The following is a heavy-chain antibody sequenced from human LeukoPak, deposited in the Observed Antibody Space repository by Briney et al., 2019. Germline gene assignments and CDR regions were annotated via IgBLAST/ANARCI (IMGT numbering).Heavy chain of an antibody. J-gene: IGHJ4*02. CDR2: ISHSGST. V-gene: IGHV4-34*01. D-gene: IGHD3-16*01. Sequence: SETLSLTCDVYGGSFSGYYWSFIRQTPGKGLEWIGEISHSGSTNYHRSLKSRLTISVDTSKNQFSLKLNSVTAADTAVYYCASFRWGIGFEYWGQGTLVTVSS. CDR1: GGSFSGYY. CDR3: ASFRWGIGFEY.